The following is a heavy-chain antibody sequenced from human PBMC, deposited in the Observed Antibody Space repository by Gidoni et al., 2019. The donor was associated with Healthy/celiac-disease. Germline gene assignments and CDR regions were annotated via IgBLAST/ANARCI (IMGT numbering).Heavy chain of an antibody. CDR3: AREHYDFSYGMDV. D-gene: IGHD3-3*01. Sequence: QVQLQESGPGLVKPSETLSLTCTVSGGSVSSGSYYWSWIRQPPGKGLEWIGYIYYSGSTNYNPSLKSRVTISVDTSKNQFSLKLSSVTAADTAVYYCAREHYDFSYGMDVWGQGTTVTVSS. CDR1: GGSVSSGSYY. CDR2: IYYSGST. V-gene: IGHV4-61*01. J-gene: IGHJ6*02.